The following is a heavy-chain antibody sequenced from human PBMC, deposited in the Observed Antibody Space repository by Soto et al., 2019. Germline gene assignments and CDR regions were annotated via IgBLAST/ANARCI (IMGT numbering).Heavy chain of an antibody. CDR2: ILFDGSNT. Sequence: QVQLVESGGGVFQPGRSLRLSCAASGFTFSTYGMHWVRQAPGTGLEWVALILFDGSNTYYADSVKGRFTISRDNSKNTLYVEMNSLRAEDMEVYCCARDISQGRYFDIWGRGTLVTVSS. CDR1: GFTFSTYG. D-gene: IGHD3-9*01. CDR3: ARDISQGRYFDI. V-gene: IGHV3-33*01. J-gene: IGHJ2*01.